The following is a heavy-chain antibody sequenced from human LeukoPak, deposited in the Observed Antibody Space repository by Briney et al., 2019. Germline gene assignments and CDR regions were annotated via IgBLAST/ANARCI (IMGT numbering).Heavy chain of an antibody. D-gene: IGHD3-16*01. CDR1: GGSISSYY. CDR3: ARDPGGYYYMDV. CDR2: IYYSGST. Sequence: PSETLSLTCTVSGGSISSYYWSWLRQPPGKGLEWIGYIYYSGSTNYNPSLKSRVTISVDPSKNQFSLKLSSVTAADTAVYYCARDPGGYYYMDVWGKGTTVTVSS. V-gene: IGHV4-59*01. J-gene: IGHJ6*03.